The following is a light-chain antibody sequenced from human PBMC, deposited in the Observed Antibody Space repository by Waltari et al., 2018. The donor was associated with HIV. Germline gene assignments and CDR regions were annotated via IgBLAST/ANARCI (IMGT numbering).Light chain of an antibody. CDR2: ADA. J-gene: IGLJ2*01. V-gene: IGLV1-44*01. CDR3: STWDDRLNGVV. CDR1: NPNIGSSN. Sequence: QSVLTQPPSASGAPGQRVTISCSGSNPNIGSSNVHWYQQFSRAAPKLLIYADAQRPSGVPDRFSGSKSGTSASLVISGLQSEDEADYYCSTWDDRLNGVVFGGGTRLTVV.